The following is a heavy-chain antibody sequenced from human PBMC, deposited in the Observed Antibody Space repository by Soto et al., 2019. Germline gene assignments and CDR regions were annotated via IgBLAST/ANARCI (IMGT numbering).Heavy chain of an antibody. CDR2: IFHSGST. CDR1: GGSIRSNNW. CDR3: ARVFRGRCSGY. V-gene: IGHV4-4*01. Sequence: QVQLQESGPGLVKPSGTLSLTCAVSGGSIRSNNWWSWVRQPPGKGLEWIGEIFHSGSTNYNPSLISRVTIPVDKSKNRFSLQLSPGTAAATAVYCCARVFRGRCSGYWGQGTLATVSS. D-gene: IGHD1-26*01. J-gene: IGHJ4*02.